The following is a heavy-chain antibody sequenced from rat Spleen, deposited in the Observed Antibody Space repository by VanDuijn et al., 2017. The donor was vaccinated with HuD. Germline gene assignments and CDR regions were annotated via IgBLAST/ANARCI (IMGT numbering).Heavy chain of an antibody. D-gene: IGHD1-4*01. Sequence: QVQLKESGPGLVQPSQTLSLTCTDSGFSLTSDGVSWVRQPPGKGLEWIAAVSSGGNTYYDSTLKSRLSISRDTSKSQVFLKMNSLQTEDTAIYFGIRESLPGYNSHWFVYWGQGTLVTVSS. CDR1: GFSLTSDG. V-gene: IGHV2S12*01. CDR2: VSSGGNT. J-gene: IGHJ3*01. CDR3: IRESLPGYNSHWFVY.